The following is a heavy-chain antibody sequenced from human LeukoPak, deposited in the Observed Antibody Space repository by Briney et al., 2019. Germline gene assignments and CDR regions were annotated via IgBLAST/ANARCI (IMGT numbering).Heavy chain of an antibody. D-gene: IGHD1-26*01. CDR2: IYPGDSDI. V-gene: IGHV5-51*01. CDR3: ARGGGSYPFDY. CDR1: GYTFTSYW. J-gene: IGHJ4*02. Sequence: GESLKISCKGSGYTFTSYWIAWVRQMPGKGLEWMGIIYPGDSDIRFSPSFQGQVTISSDKSISTAYLQWSSLKASDTAIYYCARGGGSYPFDYWGQGTLVTVSS.